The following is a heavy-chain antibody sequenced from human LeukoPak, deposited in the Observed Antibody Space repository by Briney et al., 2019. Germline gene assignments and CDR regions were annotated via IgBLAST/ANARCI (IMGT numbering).Heavy chain of an antibody. J-gene: IGHJ3*02. CDR3: ARCESSSDAFDI. CDR1: GYSISSGYY. V-gene: IGHV4-38-2*01. Sequence: SETLSLTCAVSGYSISSGYYWGWIRQPPGKGLEWIGSIYHSGSTHYNPSLKSRVTISVDTSKNQFSLKLSSVTAADTAVYYCARCESSSDAFDIWGQGTMVTVSS. D-gene: IGHD6-6*01. CDR2: IYHSGST.